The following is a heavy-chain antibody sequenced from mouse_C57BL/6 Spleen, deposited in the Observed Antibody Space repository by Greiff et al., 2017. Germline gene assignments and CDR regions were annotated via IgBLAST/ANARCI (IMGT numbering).Heavy chain of an antibody. Sequence: VQLQQPGAELVKPGASVKMSCKASGYTFTSYWITWVKQRPGQGLEWIGDIYPGSGSTNYNEKFKSKATLTVDTSSSTAYMQLSSLTSEDSAVYYCAREAVITTVGHWYLDVWGTGTTGTVSS. D-gene: IGHD1-1*01. V-gene: IGHV1-55*01. CDR2: IYPGSGST. CDR3: AREAVITTVGHWYLDV. CDR1: GYTFTSYW. J-gene: IGHJ1*03.